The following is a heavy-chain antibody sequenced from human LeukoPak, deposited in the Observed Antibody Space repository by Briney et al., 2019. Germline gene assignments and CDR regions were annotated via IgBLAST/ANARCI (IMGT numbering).Heavy chain of an antibody. CDR2: IGARGDVT. J-gene: IGHJ4*02. Sequence: GGSLRLSCTVSGFAFSGYAMSWVRQAPGKGPEWVSSIGARGDVTYSADSVKGRFTISRDNSKRTLFLQMDSLRAEDTAVYYCAKVHYTASFPGSFPGRNYFDSWGQGSLVTVSS. CDR3: AKVHYTASFPGSFPGRNYFDS. D-gene: IGHD1-26*01. V-gene: IGHV3-23*01. CDR1: GFAFSGYA.